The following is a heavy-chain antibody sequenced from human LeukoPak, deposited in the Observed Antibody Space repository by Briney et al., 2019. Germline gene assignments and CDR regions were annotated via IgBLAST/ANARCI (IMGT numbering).Heavy chain of an antibody. CDR3: AEGGNSSINY. Sequence: GGSLRLSCAASGFTFSSYGMHWVRQAPGKGLEWVAHISSDASYDHYVDSVKGRFAISRDNSKNTLYLQVDSVRGEDTAVYYCAEGGNSSINYWGQGTLVTVSS. J-gene: IGHJ4*02. V-gene: IGHV3-30*18. CDR2: ISSDASYD. CDR1: GFTFSSYG. D-gene: IGHD4-11*01.